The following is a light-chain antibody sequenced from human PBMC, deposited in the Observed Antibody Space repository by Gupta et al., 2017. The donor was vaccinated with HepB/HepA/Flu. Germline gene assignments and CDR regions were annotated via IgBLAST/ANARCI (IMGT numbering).Light chain of an antibody. Sequence: EIVMTQSPLSLPVTPVEPASISCKSSQSLLHSNGYKYLDWYLQKPGQAPQLLIFLGSNRASGVPDRFSGSGSGTDFTLKINKVEAEDVGVYYCMQTLETPLTFGGGTKVEIK. V-gene: IGKV2-28*01. CDR2: LGS. CDR3: MQTLETPLT. CDR1: QSLLHSNGYKY. J-gene: IGKJ4*01.